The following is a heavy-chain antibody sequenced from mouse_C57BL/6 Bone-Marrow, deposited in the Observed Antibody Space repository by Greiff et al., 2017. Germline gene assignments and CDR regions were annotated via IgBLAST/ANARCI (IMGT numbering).Heavy chain of an antibody. Sequence: EVMLVESGEGLVKPGGSLKLSCTASGFTFSSYAMSWVRQTPEKRLEWVAYISSGGDYIYYADTVKGRFTISRDNARNTLYLQMSSLKSEDTARYYCTRDPYYYGSSYDWYFDVWGTGTTVTVSS. CDR1: GFTFSSYA. V-gene: IGHV5-9-1*02. J-gene: IGHJ1*03. D-gene: IGHD1-1*01. CDR2: ISSGGDYI. CDR3: TRDPYYYGSSYDWYFDV.